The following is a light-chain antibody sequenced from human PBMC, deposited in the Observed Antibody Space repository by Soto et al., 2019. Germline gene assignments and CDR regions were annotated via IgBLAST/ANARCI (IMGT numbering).Light chain of an antibody. CDR3: QQHSTYPLT. J-gene: IGKJ4*01. CDR1: QGISLY. Sequence: DIQMTQSPSSLSASVGDRVTITCRTSQGISLYLAWFQQKPGQAPRSLIYATSSLHSGVPSRFSGSGVRTDFTLTISSLQPEDFATYDCQQHSTYPLTLGGGTKVEIK. V-gene: IGKV1-16*01. CDR2: ATS.